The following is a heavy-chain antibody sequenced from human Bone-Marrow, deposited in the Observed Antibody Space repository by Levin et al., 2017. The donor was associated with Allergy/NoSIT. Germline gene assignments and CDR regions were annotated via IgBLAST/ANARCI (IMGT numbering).Heavy chain of an antibody. D-gene: IGHD4-23*01. CDR2: ISGSGGST. CDR1: GFTFSSYA. Sequence: SCAASGFTFSSYAMSWVRQAPGKGLEWVSAISGSGGSTYYADSVKGRFTISRDNSKNTLYLQMNSLRAEDTAVYYCAKDRRLVTPPEYFQHWGQGTLVTVSS. V-gene: IGHV3-23*01. J-gene: IGHJ1*01. CDR3: AKDRRLVTPPEYFQH.